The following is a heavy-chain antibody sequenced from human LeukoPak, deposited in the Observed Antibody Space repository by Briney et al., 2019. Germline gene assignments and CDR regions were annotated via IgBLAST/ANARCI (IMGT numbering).Heavy chain of an antibody. J-gene: IGHJ4*02. CDR3: TRNQGYCTGGGCYIDY. Sequence: PGGSLRLSCAASGFTFASYGMHWVLHAPGKGLEWVALIRYDGTNKYYTDSVKGRFTISKDNSKNTLYLQMNSLRAEDTAVYYCTRNQGYCTGGGCYIDYWGQGTLVTVSS. D-gene: IGHD2-8*02. V-gene: IGHV3-30*02. CDR1: GFTFASYG. CDR2: IRYDGTNK.